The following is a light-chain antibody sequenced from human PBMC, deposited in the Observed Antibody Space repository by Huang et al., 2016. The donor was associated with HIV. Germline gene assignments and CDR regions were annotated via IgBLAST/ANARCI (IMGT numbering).Light chain of an antibody. Sequence: IQLTQSPSSGSAFVGDRVAITCRASQGITNYVAWYQQKPGKAPKLLMYAASTLERGGPSRFSGSGSGTDFTLAISSLQPEDSATYYCQQFNSYPFIFGGGTKVEIK. J-gene: IGKJ4*01. CDR2: AAS. CDR3: QQFNSYPFI. V-gene: IGKV1-9*01. CDR1: QGITNY.